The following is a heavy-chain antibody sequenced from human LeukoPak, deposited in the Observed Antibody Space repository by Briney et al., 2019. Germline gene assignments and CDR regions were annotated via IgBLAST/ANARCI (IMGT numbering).Heavy chain of an antibody. Sequence: GESLKISCKGSGYSFTSYWIGWVRQSPGKGLEWMVIIYTGDSDTRYSPSFQGQVTISADKSISIAYLQWSSLKASDTAMYYCAKTRDGFLSGAFDIWGQGTMLTVSS. V-gene: IGHV5-51*01. CDR1: GYSFTSYW. CDR2: IYTGDSDT. CDR3: AKTRDGFLSGAFDI. J-gene: IGHJ3*02. D-gene: IGHD5-24*01.